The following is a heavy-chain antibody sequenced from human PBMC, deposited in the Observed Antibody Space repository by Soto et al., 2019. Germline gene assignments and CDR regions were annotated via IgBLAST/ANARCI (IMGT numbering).Heavy chain of an antibody. Sequence: GGSLRLSCAASGFTFGSYAMNWVRQVPGKGLEWVSSISGSGGTTHYADSVEGRITISRDNSRNTVHLQMNSLRAEDTALYYCAKDPYDSIGYYQNYWGQGTMVTVSS. D-gene: IGHD3-22*01. V-gene: IGHV3-23*01. CDR1: GFTFGSYA. CDR3: AKDPYDSIGYYQNY. CDR2: ISGSGGTT. J-gene: IGHJ4*02.